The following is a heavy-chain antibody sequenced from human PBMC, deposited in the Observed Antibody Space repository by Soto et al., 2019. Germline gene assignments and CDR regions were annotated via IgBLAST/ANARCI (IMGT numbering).Heavy chain of an antibody. D-gene: IGHD6-13*01. J-gene: IGHJ4*02. V-gene: IGHV4-30-4*01. CDR2: IYYSGST. CDR3: ARDSGIAAAGVGIDY. CDR1: GGSISSGDYY. Sequence: QVQLQESGPGLVKPSQTLSLTCTVSGGSISSGDYYWGWIRQPPGKGLEWIGYIYYSGSTYYNPSLKSRVTISVDTSKNQFSLKLSSVTAADTAVYYCARDSGIAAAGVGIDYWGQGTLVTVSS.